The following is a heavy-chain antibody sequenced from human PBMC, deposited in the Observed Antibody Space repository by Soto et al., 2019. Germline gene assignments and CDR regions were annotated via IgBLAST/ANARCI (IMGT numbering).Heavy chain of an antibody. D-gene: IGHD4-17*01. CDR2: ISRDSDNI. Sequence: EVQLVESGGGLVQPGRSLRLSCTASGFTFDDYGMHWVRQAPGKGLEWVSGISRDSDNIAYADSVQGRFTISRDNAKNALYLVMNTLRAEDTALYYCAKDYGGTSCYYLDYCGQGTLLTVSS. CDR3: AKDYGGTSCYYLDY. V-gene: IGHV3-9*01. CDR1: GFTFDDYG. J-gene: IGHJ4*02.